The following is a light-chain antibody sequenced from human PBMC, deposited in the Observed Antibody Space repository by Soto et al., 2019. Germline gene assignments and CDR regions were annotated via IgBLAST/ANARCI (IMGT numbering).Light chain of an antibody. V-gene: IGKV3-11*01. CDR1: QSVSSY. J-gene: IGKJ4*01. Sequence: ENGLTQSPATLSLSPGERATPSCRASQSVSSYLAWYQQKPGQAPRLLIYDASNRATGIPARFSGSGSGTDFTLTISSLEPEDFAIYYCQQRGDWQLTFGGGTKVDIK. CDR3: QQRGDWQLT. CDR2: DAS.